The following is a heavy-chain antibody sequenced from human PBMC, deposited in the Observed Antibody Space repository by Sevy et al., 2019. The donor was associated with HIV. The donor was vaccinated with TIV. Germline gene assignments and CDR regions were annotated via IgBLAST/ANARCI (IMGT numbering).Heavy chain of an antibody. V-gene: IGHV3-7*03. CDR1: GFTFSSYW. CDR3: ARVPYCGGDCYLNWFDP. J-gene: IGHJ5*02. CDR2: IKQDGSEK. Sequence: GGSLRLSCAASGFTFSSYWMSWVRQAPGKGLEWVANIKQDGSEKYYVDSVKCRFTISRDNAKNSLYLQMNSLRAEDTAVYYCARVPYCGGDCYLNWFDPWGQGTLVTVSS. D-gene: IGHD2-21*01.